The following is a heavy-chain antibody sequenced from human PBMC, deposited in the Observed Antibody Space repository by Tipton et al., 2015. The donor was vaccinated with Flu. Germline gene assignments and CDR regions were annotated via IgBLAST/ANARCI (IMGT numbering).Heavy chain of an antibody. CDR2: IKQDGSEK. J-gene: IGHJ4*02. Sequence: SLRLSCAASGFTFSSYWMSWVRQAPGKGLEWVANIKQDGSEKYYVDFVKGRFTISRDNAKNSLYLQMNSLRAEDTAVYYCARDLVGATTLGDYWGQGTLVTVSS. D-gene: IGHD1-26*01. V-gene: IGHV3-7*01. CDR3: ARDLVGATTLGDY. CDR1: GFTFSSYW.